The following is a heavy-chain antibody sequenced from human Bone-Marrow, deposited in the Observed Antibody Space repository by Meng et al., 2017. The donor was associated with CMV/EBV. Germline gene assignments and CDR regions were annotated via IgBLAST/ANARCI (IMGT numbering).Heavy chain of an antibody. V-gene: IGHV3-23*03. Sequence: SGFTFSSYAMSWVRQARGKGLEWVSVIYSGGSSTYYADSVKGRFTISRDNSKNTLYLQMNSLRAEDTAVYYCAKDPYPWSGYSNWFDPWGQGTLVTVSS. CDR1: GFTFSSYA. D-gene: IGHD3-3*01. CDR3: AKDPYPWSGYSNWFDP. CDR2: IYSGGSST. J-gene: IGHJ5*02.